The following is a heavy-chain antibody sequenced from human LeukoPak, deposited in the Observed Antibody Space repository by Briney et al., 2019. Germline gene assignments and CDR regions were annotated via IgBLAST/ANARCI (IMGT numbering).Heavy chain of an antibody. J-gene: IGHJ5*02. Sequence: ASVKVSCKASGYTFTSYYMHWVRQAPGQGLEWMGIINPSGGSTGYAQKFQGRVTMTRDTSTSTVYMELSSLRSEDTAVYYCARGAVVLMVYAIHNGLGNWFDPWGQGTLVTVSS. D-gene: IGHD2-8*01. V-gene: IGHV1-46*01. CDR3: ARGAVVLMVYAIHNGLGNWFDP. CDR2: INPSGGST. CDR1: GYTFTSYY.